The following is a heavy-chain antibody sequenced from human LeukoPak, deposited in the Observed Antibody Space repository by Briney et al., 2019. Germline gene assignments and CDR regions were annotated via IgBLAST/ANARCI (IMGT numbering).Heavy chain of an antibody. J-gene: IGHJ4*02. Sequence: SETLSLTCAVYGGSFSGFYWSWLRQPPGKGLEWIGEINHSGSTNYNPSLKSRVTISVDTSKNQFSLKLSSVTAADTAVYYCARHPDDYGDYGSFGFDYWGQGTLVTVSS. CDR3: ARHPDDYGDYGSFGFDY. CDR1: GGSFSGFY. CDR2: INHSGST. V-gene: IGHV4-34*01. D-gene: IGHD4-17*01.